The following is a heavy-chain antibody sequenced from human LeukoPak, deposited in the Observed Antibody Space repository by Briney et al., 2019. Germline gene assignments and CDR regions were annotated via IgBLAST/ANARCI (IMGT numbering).Heavy chain of an antibody. V-gene: IGHV3-74*01. CDR1: GFTFSCYW. CDR3: AKRGDGGDWYDY. CDR2: ISSDGSNT. D-gene: IGHD2-21*02. Sequence: GGSLRLSCAVSGFTFSCYWVNWIRQPPGKRLGSVSRISSDGSNTAYGVSVKGRFTSSRDNARNTLLLQMSSLRAEDTAVYYCAKRGDGGDWYDYWGQGTLVIVSS. J-gene: IGHJ4*02.